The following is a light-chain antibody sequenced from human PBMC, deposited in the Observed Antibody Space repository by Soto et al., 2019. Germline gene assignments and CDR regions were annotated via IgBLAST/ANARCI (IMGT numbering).Light chain of an antibody. CDR1: QSVGTY. CDR2: DAS. J-gene: IGKJ2*01. CDR3: QQRSNRPPFT. V-gene: IGKV3-11*01. Sequence: EIVLTQSPATLSLSPGERATLSCRTSQSVGTYLAWYQQKPGQAPRLLIYDASDRATGIPARFSGSGSGTDFTLTISSLEPEYFAVYYCQQRSNRPPFTFGQGTKLEIK.